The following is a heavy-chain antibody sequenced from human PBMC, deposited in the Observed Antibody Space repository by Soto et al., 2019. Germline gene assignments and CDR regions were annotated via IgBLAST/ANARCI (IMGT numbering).Heavy chain of an antibody. V-gene: IGHV3-74*01. Sequence: EVQLVDSGGGLVQPGGSLRLSCAASEFTFRSYWMHWVRQSPGKGLVWVSRISGDGSSTTYADSVRGRFTISRDTAKNTVYLQMDSLRAEDTAVYYCARSLPGTYGAFDLWGQGTMVTVSS. CDR3: ARSLPGTYGAFDL. CDR1: EFTFRSYW. J-gene: IGHJ3*01. CDR2: ISGDGSST. D-gene: IGHD1-7*01.